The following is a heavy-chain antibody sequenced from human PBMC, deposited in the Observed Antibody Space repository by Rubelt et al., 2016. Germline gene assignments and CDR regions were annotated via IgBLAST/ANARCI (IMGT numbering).Heavy chain of an antibody. V-gene: IGHV4-34*01. Sequence: QVQLQQWGAGLLKPSETLSLTCAVYGGSFSGYYWSWIRQPPGKGLEWIGEINHSGSTNYNPSLKSRVTISVDTSKTQFSLKLSSLTAADTAVYYCARVSRGSGLDPWGQGTLVTVSS. D-gene: IGHD3-10*01. J-gene: IGHJ5*02. CDR2: INHSGST. CDR1: GGSFSGYY. CDR3: ARVSRGSGLDP.